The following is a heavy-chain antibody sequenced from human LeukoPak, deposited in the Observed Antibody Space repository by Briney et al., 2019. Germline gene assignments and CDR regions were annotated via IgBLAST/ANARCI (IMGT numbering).Heavy chain of an antibody. V-gene: IGHV4-59*08. J-gene: IGHJ4*02. CDR1: GGSISSYY. D-gene: IGHD3-10*01. Sequence: SETLSLTCTVSGGSISSYYWSWIRQPPGKGLEWIGYIYYSGITNYNPSLKSRVTISVDTSKNQFSLRLSSVTASDTAVYYCARQYGSGSYYPPFDYWGQGTLVTVSS. CDR3: ARQYGSGSYYPPFDY. CDR2: IYYSGIT.